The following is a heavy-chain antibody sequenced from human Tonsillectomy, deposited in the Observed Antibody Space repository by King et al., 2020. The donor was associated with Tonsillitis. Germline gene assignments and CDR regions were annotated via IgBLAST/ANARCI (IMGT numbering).Heavy chain of an antibody. CDR3: ACTGETGYTYYYDSSGYFPCDY. D-gene: IGHD3-22*01. CDR1: GGSISSSSYY. J-gene: IGHJ4*02. CDR2: MYYSGST. Sequence: LQLQESGPGLVKPSETLSLTCTVSGGSISSSSYYWGWIRQPPGKGLEWIGSMYYSGSTYYNPSLKSRVTISVDTSKNQFSLKLSSVTAADTAVYYCACTGETGYTYYYDSSGYFPCDYWGQGTLVTVSS. V-gene: IGHV4-39*01.